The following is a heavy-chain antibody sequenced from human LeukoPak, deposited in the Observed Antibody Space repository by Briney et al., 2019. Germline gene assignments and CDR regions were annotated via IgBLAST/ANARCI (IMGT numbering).Heavy chain of an antibody. J-gene: IGHJ6*03. D-gene: IGHD6-6*01. CDR1: GYTFTSYG. CDR3: ARDWGVEARPGYMDV. CDR2: ISAYNGNT. Sequence: ASVKVSCKASGYTFTSYGISWVRQAPGQGLEWMGWISAYNGNTNYAQKLQGRVTMTTDTSTSTAYMELRSLRSDDTAVYFCARDWGVEARPGYMDVWGKGTTVTVSS. V-gene: IGHV1-18*01.